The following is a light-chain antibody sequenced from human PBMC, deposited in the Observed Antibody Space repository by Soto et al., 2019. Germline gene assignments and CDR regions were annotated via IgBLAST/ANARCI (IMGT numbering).Light chain of an antibody. CDR3: GTWDSSLSADV. V-gene: IGLV1-51*02. J-gene: IGLJ1*01. CDR2: ETS. Sequence: SALRQPPSVSASPGQQVPITCSGSSADIGNNYVSWYQHLPGTAPKLLIYETSQRPSGIPDRFSGSKSGTSATLGITGLQTGDEADYYCGTWDSSLSADVFGTGTKVTVL. CDR1: SADIGNNY.